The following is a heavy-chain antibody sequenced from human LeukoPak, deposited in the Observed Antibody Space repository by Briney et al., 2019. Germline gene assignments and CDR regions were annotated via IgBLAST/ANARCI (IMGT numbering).Heavy chain of an antibody. CDR1: SGSISSYY. J-gene: IGHJ4*02. V-gene: IGHV4-59*08. D-gene: IGHD3-10*01. Sequence: SETLSLTCTVSSGSISSYYWSWIRQPPGKGLEWIGYIYYSGSTNYNPSLKSRVTISVDTSKNQFSLKLSSVTAADTAVYYCARSSVRYYGSGSYPFVWGQGTLVTVSS. CDR2: IYYSGST. CDR3: ARSSVRYYGSGSYPFV.